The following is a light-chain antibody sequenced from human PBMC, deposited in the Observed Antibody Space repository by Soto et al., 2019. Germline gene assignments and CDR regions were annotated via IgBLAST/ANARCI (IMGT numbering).Light chain of an antibody. CDR1: NIGSKS. CDR2: YDN. Sequence: SYELTQPPSVAVAPGETASITCGGNNIGSKSVHWYQQKPRQAPVLVIYYDNDRPSGIPERFSGSNSGNTATLTIRRVEAGDEADYYCQVWDTGSDHLVFGGGTKLTVL. V-gene: IGLV3-21*04. J-gene: IGLJ2*01. CDR3: QVWDTGSDHLV.